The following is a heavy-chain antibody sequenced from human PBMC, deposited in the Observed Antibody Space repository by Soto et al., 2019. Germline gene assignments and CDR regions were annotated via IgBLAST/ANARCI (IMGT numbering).Heavy chain of an antibody. CDR3: AKGGATYGCLTHYY. CDR2: LAGSSGVT. CDR1: GFTCSNVA. V-gene: IGHV3-23*01. D-gene: IGHD3-10*01. J-gene: IGHJ4*02. Sequence: GSYLRNSCVVYGFTCSNVASTGIRQAPGKGLRWITTLAGSSGVTGYPDSVKGRFANSRDNSRNTLSLQMNSLTAEETAVYYCAKGGATYGCLTHYYWGEGT.